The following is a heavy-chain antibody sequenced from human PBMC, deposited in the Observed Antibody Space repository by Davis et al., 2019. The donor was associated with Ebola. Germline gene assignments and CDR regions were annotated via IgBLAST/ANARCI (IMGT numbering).Heavy chain of an antibody. CDR1: GGSISSSSYY. CDR2: IYYSGST. CDR3: ARHKSFLGRITPTFAFDI. V-gene: IGHV4-39*01. Sequence: MPSETLSLTCTVSGGSISSSSYYWGWIRQPPGKGLEWIGSIYYSGSTYYNPSLKSRVTISVDTSKNQFSLKLSSVTAADTAVYYCARHKSFLGRITPTFAFDIWGQGAMVTVSS. J-gene: IGHJ3*02. D-gene: IGHD2/OR15-2a*01.